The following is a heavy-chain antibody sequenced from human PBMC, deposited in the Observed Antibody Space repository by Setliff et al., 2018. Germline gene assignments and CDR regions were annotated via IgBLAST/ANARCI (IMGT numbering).Heavy chain of an antibody. CDR2: ISPSGST. CDR3: ARSPSSGAYWNPRPFYSDY. D-gene: IGHD1-26*01. J-gene: IGHJ4*02. Sequence: SETLSLTCSVSGASITSGGFYWTWIRQPAGKGLEWIGHISPSGSTTYNPSVRSRVTISLDTSKNHFSLKLDSVTAADTALYYCARSPSSGAYWNPRPFYSDYWARGTLVTVSS. V-gene: IGHV4-61*09. CDR1: GASITSGGFY.